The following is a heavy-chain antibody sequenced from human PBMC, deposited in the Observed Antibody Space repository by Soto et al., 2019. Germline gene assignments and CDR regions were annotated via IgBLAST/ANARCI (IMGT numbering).Heavy chain of an antibody. CDR3: ASLYPDPGAPFDY. J-gene: IGHJ4*02. Sequence: ASVKVSCKASGYTFTSYDINWVRQAPGQGLEWMGIINPSGGSTSYAQKFQGRVTMTRDTSTSTVYMELSSLRSEDTAVYYCASLYPDPGAPFDYWGQGTLVTVSS. V-gene: IGHV1-46*01. CDR1: GYTFTSYD. D-gene: IGHD3-10*01. CDR2: INPSGGST.